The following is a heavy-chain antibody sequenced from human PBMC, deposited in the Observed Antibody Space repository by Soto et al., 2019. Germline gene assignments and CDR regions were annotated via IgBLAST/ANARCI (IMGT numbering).Heavy chain of an antibody. CDR1: GFTFSSYS. CDR2: ISSSSSYI. V-gene: IGHV3-21*01. D-gene: IGHD5-18*01. J-gene: IGHJ4*02. CDR3: ARDQPGYSYGYGLGY. Sequence: EVQLVESGGGLVKPGGSLRLSCAASGFTFSSYSMNWVRQAPGKGLEWVSSISSSSSYIYYADSVKGRFIISRDNAKNSLYLQMNSLRAGDTAVYYCARDQPGYSYGYGLGYWGQGTLVTVSS.